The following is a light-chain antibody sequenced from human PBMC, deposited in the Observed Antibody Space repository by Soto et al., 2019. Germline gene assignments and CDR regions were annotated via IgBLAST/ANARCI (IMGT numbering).Light chain of an antibody. CDR2: EVA. Sequence: QSALSQPASVSGSPGQSITISCTGTKNDIGDYNYVSWYQQHPGKAPNLLIYEVANRPSGVSNRFSGSKSGNTASLTISGLQAEDEADYYCSSYTSSPTKVFGTGTKVTVL. CDR1: KNDIGDYNY. CDR3: SSYTSSPTKV. V-gene: IGLV2-14*01. J-gene: IGLJ1*01.